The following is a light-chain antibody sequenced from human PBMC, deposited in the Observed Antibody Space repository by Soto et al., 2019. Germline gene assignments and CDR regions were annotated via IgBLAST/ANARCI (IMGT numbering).Light chain of an antibody. J-gene: IGKJ2*01. CDR1: QVIXXX. Sequence: DIQLTQSASSLSASVGXRVTITCQASQVIXXXLNWYQQKPGKAPKLLIYDISTLEIGVPSRFSGSGSGTDFTFTITGLQPEDIATYFCQQYENLPYTFGQGTKLEI. CDR2: DIS. CDR3: QQYENLPYT. V-gene: IGKV1-33*01.